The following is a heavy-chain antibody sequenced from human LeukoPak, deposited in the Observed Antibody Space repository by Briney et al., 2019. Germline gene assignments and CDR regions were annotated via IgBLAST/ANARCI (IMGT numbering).Heavy chain of an antibody. CDR2: IKSNADGGTT. Sequence: KSGGSLRLSCAASGFTFSNAWMIWVRQAPGKGLEWVGRIKSNADGGTTDYNAPVKGRFTISRDDSKNTLYLQVNGLKIEDTAVYYCTRNYHTYYFDYWGQGTLVTVSS. CDR1: GFTFSNAW. CDR3: TRNYHTYYFDY. D-gene: IGHD5-24*01. J-gene: IGHJ4*02. V-gene: IGHV3-15*01.